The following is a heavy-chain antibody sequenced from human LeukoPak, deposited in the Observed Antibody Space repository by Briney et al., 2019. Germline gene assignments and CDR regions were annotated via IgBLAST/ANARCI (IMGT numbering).Heavy chain of an antibody. CDR2: IPCDGSNK. D-gene: IGHD5-12*01. CDR1: GFTFSSYA. J-gene: IGHJ4*02. Sequence: GGSLRLSCPASGFTFSSYAMHWVRQAPGKGLEWVAVIPCDGSNKYYADSVKGRFTISRDNSKNTLYLQMNSLRAEDTAVYYCARDIVATMGGGHFDYWGQGTLVTVSS. V-gene: IGHV3-30*04. CDR3: ARDIVATMGGGHFDY.